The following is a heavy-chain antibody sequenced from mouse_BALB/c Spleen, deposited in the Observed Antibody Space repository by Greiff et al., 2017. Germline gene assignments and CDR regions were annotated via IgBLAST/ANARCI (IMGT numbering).Heavy chain of an antibody. D-gene: IGHD1-2*01. Sequence: EVQRVESGGGLVKPGGSLKLSCAASGFTFSDYYMYWVRQTPEKRLEWVATISDGGSYTYYPDSVKGRFTISRDNAKNNLYLQMSSLKSEDTAMYYCARDWGLLRPYYYAMDYWGQGTSVTVSS. CDR1: GFTFSDYY. V-gene: IGHV5-4*02. J-gene: IGHJ4*01. CDR3: ARDWGLLRPYYYAMDY. CDR2: ISDGGSYT.